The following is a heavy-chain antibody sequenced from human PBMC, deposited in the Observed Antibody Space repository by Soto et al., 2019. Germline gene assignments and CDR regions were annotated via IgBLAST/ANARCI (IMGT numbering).Heavy chain of an antibody. CDR1: GYTFTSYD. CDR2: MNPNSGNT. Sequence: QVQLVQSGAEVKKPGASVKVSCKASGYTFTSYDINWVRQATGQGLEWMGWMNPNSGNTGYAQKLQGRVTMTRNTSLSTAYMELSSLRSEDTAVYYCARVSRAACSGDSCYTYGMDVWGQGTTVTVSS. V-gene: IGHV1-8*01. D-gene: IGHD2-15*01. J-gene: IGHJ6*02. CDR3: ARVSRAACSGDSCYTYGMDV.